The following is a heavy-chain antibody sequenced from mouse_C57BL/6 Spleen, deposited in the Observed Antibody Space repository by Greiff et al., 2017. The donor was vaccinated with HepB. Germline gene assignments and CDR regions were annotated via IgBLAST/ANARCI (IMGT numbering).Heavy chain of an antibody. V-gene: IGHV5-17*01. CDR1: GFTFSDYG. CDR2: ISSGSSTI. Sequence: EVMLVESGGGLVKPGGSLKLSCAASGFTFSDYGMHWVRQAPEKGLEWVAYISSGSSTIYYADTVKGRFTISRGKAKNTLFLQMTSLSSVDTAMYYCARGTVYAMDYWGQGTSVTVSS. J-gene: IGHJ4*01. D-gene: IGHD1-1*01. CDR3: ARGTVYAMDY.